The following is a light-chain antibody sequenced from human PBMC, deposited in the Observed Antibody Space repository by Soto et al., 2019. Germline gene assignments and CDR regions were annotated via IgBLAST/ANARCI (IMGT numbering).Light chain of an antibody. CDR2: GAS. Sequence: EIVMTQSPATLSVSPGERATLSCRASQSVGSNLAWYQQKPGQAPRLLIYGASTRATGIPARFSGSGSGTEFTLPNSRLQSEDFGIFFCQQYKNLAPDKKFGQGTKVEIK. CDR1: QSVGSN. CDR3: QQYKNLAPDKK. J-gene: IGKJ1*01. V-gene: IGKV3-15*01.